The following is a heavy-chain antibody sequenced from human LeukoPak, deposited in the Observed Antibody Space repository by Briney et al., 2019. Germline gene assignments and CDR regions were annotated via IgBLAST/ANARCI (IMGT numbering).Heavy chain of an antibody. Sequence: PGGSLRLSCAASGFTIDDYGMSWVRQAPGKGLEWVSGINWNGGSTGYADSVKGRFTISRAKNSLYLQMNSLRAEDTALYHCARAVRYPNVNRGGMDVWGQGTTVTVSS. CDR1: GFTIDDYG. CDR2: INWNGGST. CDR3: ARAVRYPNVNRGGMDV. V-gene: IGHV3-20*01. J-gene: IGHJ6*02. D-gene: IGHD1-26*01.